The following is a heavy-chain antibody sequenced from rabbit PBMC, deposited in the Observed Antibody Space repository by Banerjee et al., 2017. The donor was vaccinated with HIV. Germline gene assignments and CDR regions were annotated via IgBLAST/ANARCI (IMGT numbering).Heavy chain of an antibody. CDR3: ARDLAGVTGWNFGL. J-gene: IGHJ4*01. D-gene: IGHD4-1*01. CDR1: GFSFSSSYY. CDR2: IYGGVSIDT. V-gene: IGHV1S40*01. Sequence: GGDLVKPGASLTLTCKASGFSFSSSYYMCWVRQGPGKGLEWSACIYGGVSIDTWYASWAKGRLTISKTSSTTVTLQMTSLTAADTATYFCARDLAGVTGWNFGLWGPGTLVTVS.